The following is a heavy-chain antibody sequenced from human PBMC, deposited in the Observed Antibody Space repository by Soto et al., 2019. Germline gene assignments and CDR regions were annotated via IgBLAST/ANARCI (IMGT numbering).Heavy chain of an antibody. J-gene: IGHJ5*02. CDR1: GGSISSYY. D-gene: IGHD6-13*01. CDR2: IYYSGST. Sequence: PSETLSLTCTVSGGSISSYYWSWIRQPPGKGLEWIGYIYYSGSTNYNPSLKSPVTISVDTPKKQFSLKLSSVTAEETAVDYCARRRTGIEAAGNWFDPWVQGTRVTVSS. V-gene: IGHV4-59*01. CDR3: ARRRTGIEAAGNWFDP.